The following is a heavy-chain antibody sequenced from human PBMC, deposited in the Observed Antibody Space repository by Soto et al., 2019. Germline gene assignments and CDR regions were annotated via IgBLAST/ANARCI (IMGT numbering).Heavy chain of an antibody. CDR3: ARGGSRRRYYYYGMDV. D-gene: IGHD2-15*01. CDR2: INHSGST. V-gene: IGHV4-34*01. Sequence: KPXXTLSLACAVYGGSFSGYDWSWIRQPPGKGLEWIGEINHSGSTNYNPYLKSRVTISVDTSKNQFSLKLSSLTAAETAVYYCARGGSRRRYYYYGMDVWGQGTTVTVSS. CDR1: GGSFSGYD. J-gene: IGHJ6*02.